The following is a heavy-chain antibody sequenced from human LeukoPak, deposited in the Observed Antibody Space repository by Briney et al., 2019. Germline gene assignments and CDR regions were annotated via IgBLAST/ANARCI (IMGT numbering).Heavy chain of an antibody. D-gene: IGHD2-15*01. CDR2: INPSGGST. Sequence: ASVKVSCKASGYTFTNSYIHWVRQAPGQGLEWMGIINPSGGSTNYAQKFQGRVTTTRDTSTSTVYMELYSLRSEDTAVYYCASPKVGYWGQGTLVTVSS. J-gene: IGHJ4*02. CDR3: ASPKVGY. V-gene: IGHV1-46*03. CDR1: GYTFTNSY.